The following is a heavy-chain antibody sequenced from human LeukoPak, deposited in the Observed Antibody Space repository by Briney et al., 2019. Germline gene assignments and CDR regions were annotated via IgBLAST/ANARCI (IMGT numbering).Heavy chain of an antibody. Sequence: GGSLILSCAASGFTVSCNYVSWGRQAPGKGLEWVSIIYSGGSTDYADSVKGRFTISRDISKNTLYLQMNSLRAEDTAVYYCAREGTRVIYYCMDVWGQGTTVTVSS. J-gene: IGHJ6*02. V-gene: IGHV3-66*01. CDR1: GFTVSCNY. CDR2: IYSGGST. CDR3: AREGTRVIYYCMDV. D-gene: IGHD2-8*01.